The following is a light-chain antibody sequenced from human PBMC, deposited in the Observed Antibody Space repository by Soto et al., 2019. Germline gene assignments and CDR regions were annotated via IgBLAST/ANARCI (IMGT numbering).Light chain of an antibody. CDR2: DVT. CDR1: SSDVGASNY. CDR3: SSYTTSSTVV. Sequence: QSVLTQPASVSGSPGQSITISCTGTSSDVGASNYVSWYQQHPGEAPNLMISDVTDRPSGVSYRFSGSKSGSTASLTISGLQAEDEADYFCSSYTTSSTVVFGGGTKLTVL. J-gene: IGLJ2*01. V-gene: IGLV2-14*03.